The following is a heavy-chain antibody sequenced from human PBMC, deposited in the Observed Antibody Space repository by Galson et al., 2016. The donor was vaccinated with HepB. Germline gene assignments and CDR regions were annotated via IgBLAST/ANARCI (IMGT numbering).Heavy chain of an antibody. CDR1: GYTFTSYG. CDR2: ISASNNKT. V-gene: IGHV1-18*01. CDR3: ARVQNWFDP. J-gene: IGHJ5*02. Sequence: SVKVSCKASGYTFTSYGISWVRQAPGQGLEWMGWISASNNKTYYAQKLQDRVTMTTDTSTSTAYMELRSLKSDDTAVYYCARVQNWFDPWGQGTLVTVSS.